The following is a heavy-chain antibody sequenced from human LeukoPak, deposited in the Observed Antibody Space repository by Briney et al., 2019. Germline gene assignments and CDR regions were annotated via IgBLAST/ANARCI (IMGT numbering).Heavy chain of an antibody. J-gene: IGHJ6*03. Sequence: SETLSLTCTVSGGSISSYYWSWIRQPPGKGLEWIGYIYTSGSTNCNPSLKSRVTISVDTSKNQFSLKLSSVTAADTAVYYCARHHSPDFWSGYYQSYYYYMDVWGKGTTVTVSS. V-gene: IGHV4-4*09. CDR2: IYTSGST. D-gene: IGHD3-3*01. CDR3: ARHHSPDFWSGYYQSYYYYMDV. CDR1: GGSISSYY.